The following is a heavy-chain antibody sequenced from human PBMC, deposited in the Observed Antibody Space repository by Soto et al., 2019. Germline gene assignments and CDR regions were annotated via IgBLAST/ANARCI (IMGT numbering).Heavy chain of an antibody. D-gene: IGHD3-10*01. CDR3: ARQTPPYGSGSYYSKRGFYYYYGMDV. Sequence: PSETLSLTCTVSGGSISSSSYYWGWIRQPPGKGLEWIGSIYYSGSTYYNPSLKSRVTISVDTSKNQFSLKLSSVTAADTAVYYCARQTPPYGSGSYYSKRGFYYYYGMDVWGQGTTVTVSS. V-gene: IGHV4-39*01. J-gene: IGHJ6*02. CDR2: IYYSGST. CDR1: GGSISSSSYY.